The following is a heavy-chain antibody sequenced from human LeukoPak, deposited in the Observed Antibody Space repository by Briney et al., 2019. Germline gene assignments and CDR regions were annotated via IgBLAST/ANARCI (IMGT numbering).Heavy chain of an antibody. V-gene: IGHV4-59*01. CDR2: IYYSGST. CDR3: ARYSSGYRDAFDI. Sequence: PSETLSLTCTVSGSSISSYYWSWIRQPPGKGLEWIGYIYYSGSTNYNPSLKSRVTISVDTSKNQFSLKLSSVTAADTAVYYCARYSSGYRDAFDICGQGTMVTVSS. J-gene: IGHJ3*02. CDR1: GSSISSYY. D-gene: IGHD3-22*01.